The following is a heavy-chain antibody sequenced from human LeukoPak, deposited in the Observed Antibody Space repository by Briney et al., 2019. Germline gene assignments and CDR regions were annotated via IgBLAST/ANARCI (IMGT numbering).Heavy chain of an antibody. V-gene: IGHV3-23*01. CDR2: ISGSGGGT. Sequence: GGSLRLSCEASGVTFSSYVMSWVRQAPGKGPEWVSGISGSGGGTYADSVKGRFATSRDNSKNTLYLQMNSLRAEDTAVYYCVQEGPRGLAFDIWGQGTKVTVSS. CDR3: VQEGPRGLAFDI. J-gene: IGHJ3*02. CDR1: GVTFSSYV.